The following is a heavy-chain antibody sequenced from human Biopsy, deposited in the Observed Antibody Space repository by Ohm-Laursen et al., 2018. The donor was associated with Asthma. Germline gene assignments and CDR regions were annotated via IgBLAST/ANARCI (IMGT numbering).Heavy chain of an antibody. CDR3: ARGYSGSDRIVYYYSGLEV. D-gene: IGHD5-12*01. J-gene: IGHJ6*02. CDR1: GGTFSSNS. CDR2: IIPIFGPT. Sequence: SSAKVSCKASGGTFSSNSINWVRQAPGQGLEWMGRIIPIFGPTNYAQKFQGRVTITADESTSTAYMELSSLSSEDTAVYYCARGYSGSDRIVYYYSGLEVWGQGTTVTVSS. V-gene: IGHV1-69*15.